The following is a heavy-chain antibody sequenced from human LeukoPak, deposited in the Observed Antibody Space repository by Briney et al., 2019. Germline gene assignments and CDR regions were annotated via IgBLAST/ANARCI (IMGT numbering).Heavy chain of an antibody. V-gene: IGHV4-4*07. CDR1: GGSISSYY. Sequence: SETLSLTCTVSGGSISSYYWSWIRQPAGKGLEWIGRIYTSGSTNYNPSLKSRVTMSVDTSKNQFSLKLSSVTAADTAVYYCASGDSNYYYYYMDVWGKGTTVTVSS. CDR3: ASGDSNYYYYYMDV. J-gene: IGHJ6*03. D-gene: IGHD2-21*01. CDR2: IYTSGST.